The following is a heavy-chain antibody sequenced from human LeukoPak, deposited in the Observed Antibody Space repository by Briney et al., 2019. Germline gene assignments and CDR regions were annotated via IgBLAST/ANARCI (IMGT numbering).Heavy chain of an antibody. V-gene: IGHV4-39*01. Sequence: SETLSLICTVSGGSISSSSYYWGWIRQPPGKGLEWIGSIYYSGSTYYNPSLKSRVTISVDTSKNQFSLKLSSVTAADTAVYYCARQGIAAAGLYYYYYGMDVWGQGTTVTVSS. CDR2: IYYSGST. J-gene: IGHJ6*02. D-gene: IGHD6-13*01. CDR1: GGSISSSSYY. CDR3: ARQGIAAAGLYYYYYGMDV.